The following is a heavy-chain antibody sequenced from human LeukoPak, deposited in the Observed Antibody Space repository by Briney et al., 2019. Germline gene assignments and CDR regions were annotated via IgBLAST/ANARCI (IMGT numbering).Heavy chain of an antibody. J-gene: IGHJ4*02. D-gene: IGHD2-2*01. Sequence: GASVKVSCKASGYTFTGYYMHWVRQAPGQGLEWMGWINPNSGGTNYAQKFQGRVTMTRDTSISTAYMELSRLRSDDTAVYYCARYIQRGLTGPLLFGYWGQGTLVTVSS. CDR2: INPNSGGT. CDR1: GYTFTGYY. V-gene: IGHV1-2*02. CDR3: ARYIQRGLTGPLLFGY.